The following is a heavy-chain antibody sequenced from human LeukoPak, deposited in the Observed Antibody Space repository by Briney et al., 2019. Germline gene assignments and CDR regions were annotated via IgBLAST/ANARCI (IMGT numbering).Heavy chain of an antibody. D-gene: IGHD2-15*01. Sequence: SETLSLTCTVSGGSISSSSYYWGWIRQPPGKGLEWIGSIYYSGSTYYNPSLKSRVTISVDTSKNQFSLRLSSVTAADTAVYYCARDRYCSGGSCYFSGPHLPYDVWGQGTTVTVSS. V-gene: IGHV4-39*02. CDR1: GGSISSSSYY. J-gene: IGHJ6*02. CDR2: IYYSGST. CDR3: ARDRYCSGGSCYFSGPHLPYDV.